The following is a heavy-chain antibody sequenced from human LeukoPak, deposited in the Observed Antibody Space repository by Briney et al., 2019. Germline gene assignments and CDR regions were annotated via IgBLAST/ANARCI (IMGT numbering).Heavy chain of an antibody. D-gene: IGHD4-11*01. CDR3: ARVLNDYSNRHYYYYGMDV. V-gene: IGHV3-74*01. CDR2: INSDGSST. J-gene: IGHJ6*02. CDR1: GFTLSSYW. Sequence: PGGSLRLSCAASGFTLSSYWMHWVRQAPGRGLVWVSRINSDGSSTSYADSVKGRFTISRDNAKNTLYLQMNSLRAEDTAVYYCARVLNDYSNRHYYYYGMDVWGQGTTVTVPS.